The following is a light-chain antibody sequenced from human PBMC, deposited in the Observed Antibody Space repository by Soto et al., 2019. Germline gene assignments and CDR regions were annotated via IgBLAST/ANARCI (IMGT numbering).Light chain of an antibody. Sequence: QSALTQPASVSGSPGQSITISCSGTSSDVGGYNYVSWYQQHPGKAPKLMIYEVSNRPSGVSYRFSGSNSCNTASLSISGLQAEDEADYYCPSYTSTSSVVFGGGTKLTVL. CDR1: SSDVGGYNY. J-gene: IGLJ2*01. CDR2: EVS. V-gene: IGLV2-14*01. CDR3: PSYTSTSSVV.